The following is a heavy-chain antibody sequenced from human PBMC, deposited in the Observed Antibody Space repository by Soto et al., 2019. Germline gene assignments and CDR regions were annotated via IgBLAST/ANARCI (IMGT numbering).Heavy chain of an antibody. CDR1: GYSFTSYW. J-gene: IGHJ6*02. V-gene: IGHV5-51*01. CDR3: ARSYSSSWSDNLEQTKNYYGMDV. Sequence: PGESLKISCKGSGYSFTSYWIGWVRQMPGKGLEWMGIIYPGDSDTRYSPSFQGQVTISADKSISTAYLQWSSLKASDTAMYYCARSYSSSWSDNLEQTKNYYGMDVWGQGTTVTVSS. CDR2: IYPGDSDT. D-gene: IGHD6-13*01.